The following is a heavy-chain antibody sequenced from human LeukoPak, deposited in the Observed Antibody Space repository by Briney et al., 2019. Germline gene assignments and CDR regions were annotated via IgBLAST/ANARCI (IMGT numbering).Heavy chain of an antibody. Sequence: GGSLRLSCAASGFTFRTYWMTWVRQAPGTGLEWVANINQDGSERYYVDSVKGRFTISRDNAQNSLYLQMNSLRAEDTAVYYCVARYSGYWGQGTLVTVSS. V-gene: IGHV3-7*05. D-gene: IGHD3-9*01. CDR2: INQDGSER. CDR1: GFTFRTYW. J-gene: IGHJ4*02. CDR3: VARYSGY.